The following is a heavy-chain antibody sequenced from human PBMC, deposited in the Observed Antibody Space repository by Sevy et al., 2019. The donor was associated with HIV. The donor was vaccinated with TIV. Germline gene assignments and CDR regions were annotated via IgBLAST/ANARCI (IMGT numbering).Heavy chain of an antibody. CDR3: AKDYGDYKLYYGMDV. CDR1: GFTFSSYG. V-gene: IGHV3-30*18. D-gene: IGHD4-17*01. J-gene: IGHJ6*02. CDR2: ISYDGSNK. Sequence: GGSLRLSCAASGFTFSSYGMHWVRQAPGKGLEWVAVISYDGSNKYYADSVKGRFTISRDNSKNTLYLQMNSLRAEDTAVYYCAKDYGDYKLYYGMDVWGQGTTVTVS.